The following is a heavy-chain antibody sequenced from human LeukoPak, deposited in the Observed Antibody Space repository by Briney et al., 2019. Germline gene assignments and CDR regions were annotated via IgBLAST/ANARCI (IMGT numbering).Heavy chain of an antibody. Sequence: SETLSLTCTVSGGSISSSSYYWVWLRQPPGKGLEWIGSIYYSGSTYYNPSLKGRVTISVDTSKNQFSLKLSSVTAADTAVYYCARPRGAFDIWGQGTMVTVSS. V-gene: IGHV4-39*01. CDR2: IYYSGST. J-gene: IGHJ3*02. CDR1: GGSISSSSYY. CDR3: ARPRGAFDI.